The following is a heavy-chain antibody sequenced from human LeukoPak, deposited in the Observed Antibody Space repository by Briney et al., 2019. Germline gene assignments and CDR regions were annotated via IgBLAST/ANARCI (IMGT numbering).Heavy chain of an antibody. Sequence: SETLSLTCTVSGDSISSYHWSWIRQPPGKGLEWIVYVSYSGSTTYNSSLKSRVTIAVDTSKNQFSLKLSSVTAADTAVYYCARVGPGDQTWGSYYCDHWGQGTLVTVSA. D-gene: IGHD3-16*01. CDR1: GDSISSYH. CDR3: ARVGPGDQTWGSYYCDH. V-gene: IGHV4-59*13. J-gene: IGHJ4*02. CDR2: VSYSGST.